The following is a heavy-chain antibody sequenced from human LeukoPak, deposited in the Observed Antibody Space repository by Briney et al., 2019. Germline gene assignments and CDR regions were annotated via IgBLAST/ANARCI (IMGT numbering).Heavy chain of an antibody. CDR1: GFTFSSYG. CDR2: IWYDGKNK. Sequence: GGSLRLSCAASGFTFSSYGMHWVRWAPGKGLEWVALIWYDGKNKYYADSVKGRFTISRDNSKNTLYLQMDSLRAEDTAVYYCARDRTPSYYDRWGRGGHFDHWGQGTLVTVSS. V-gene: IGHV3-33*01. D-gene: IGHD3-22*01. J-gene: IGHJ4*02. CDR3: ARDRTPSYYDRWGRGGHFDH.